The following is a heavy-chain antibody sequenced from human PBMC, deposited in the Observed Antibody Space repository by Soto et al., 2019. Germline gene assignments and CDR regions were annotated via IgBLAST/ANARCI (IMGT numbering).Heavy chain of an antibody. CDR1: GYTFTSYD. Sequence: ASVKVSCKASGYTFTSYDINWVRQATGQGLEWMGWMNPNSGNTGYAQKFQGRVTMTRNTSISTAYMELSSLRSEDTAVYYCARGPAMVRGVIGPFNYYYYYYYMDVWGKGTTVTVSS. V-gene: IGHV1-8*01. CDR2: MNPNSGNT. D-gene: IGHD3-10*01. J-gene: IGHJ6*03. CDR3: ARGPAMVRGVIGPFNYYYYYYYMDV.